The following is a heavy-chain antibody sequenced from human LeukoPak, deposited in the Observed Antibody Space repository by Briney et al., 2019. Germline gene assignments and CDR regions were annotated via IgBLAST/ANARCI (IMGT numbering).Heavy chain of an antibody. J-gene: IGHJ5*02. CDR3: ARDFGRGYCSTTSCFVPWFDP. D-gene: IGHD2-2*01. Sequence: SETLSLTCTVSGGSISNHYWSWIRQLPGKGLEWIGYIHYSGSTNYNPSLKSRVTISVDTSKNQFSLKLTSVTAADTAVYYCARDFGRGYCSTTSCFVPWFDPWGQGTLVTVSS. CDR2: IHYSGST. V-gene: IGHV4-59*11. CDR1: GGSISNHY.